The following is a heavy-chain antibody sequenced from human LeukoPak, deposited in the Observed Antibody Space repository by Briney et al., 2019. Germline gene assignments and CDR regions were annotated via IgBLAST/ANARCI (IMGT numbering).Heavy chain of an antibody. CDR3: AKDMGDYYGSGSYPLFHY. D-gene: IGHD3-10*01. CDR2: ITGDGSST. J-gene: IGHJ4*02. V-gene: IGHV3-43*02. CDR1: GFTFDHYA. Sequence: GGSLRLSCAASGFTFDHYAMHWVRQAPGKALEWVSLITGDGSSTYYADSVKGRFTISRDNSKNSLYLQMSSLRTEDIALYYCAKDMGDYYGSGSYPLFHYWGQGTLVTVSS.